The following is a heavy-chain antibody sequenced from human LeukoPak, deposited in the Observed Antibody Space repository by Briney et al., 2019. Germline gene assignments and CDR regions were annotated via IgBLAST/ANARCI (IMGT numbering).Heavy chain of an antibody. CDR2: IYHSGST. J-gene: IGHJ4*02. CDR3: ARDALTGTSFDY. V-gene: IGHV4-30-2*01. Sequence: LRLSCAASGFTFSSYAMSWVRQAPGKGLEWIGYIYHSGSTYYNPSLKSRVTISVDRSKNQFSLKLSSVTAADTAVYYCARDALTGTSFDYWAREPWSPSPQ. CDR1: GFTFSSYA. D-gene: IGHD1-20*01.